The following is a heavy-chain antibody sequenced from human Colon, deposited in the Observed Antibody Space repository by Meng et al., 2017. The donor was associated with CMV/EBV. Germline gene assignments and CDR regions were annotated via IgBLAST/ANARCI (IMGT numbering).Heavy chain of an antibody. CDR2: INPKSGDT. CDR1: GYTFTDYI. J-gene: IGHJ4*02. V-gene: IGHV1-2*06. CDR3: AKDWGGGSCFDY. Sequence: CKASGYTFTDYIIHWVRQAPGQGLEWMGRINPKSGDTRYAHNFQGRATLTRDTSITTAYMELTGLTSNDTAIYYCAKDWGGGSCFDYWGQGTLVTVSS. D-gene: IGHD2-15*01.